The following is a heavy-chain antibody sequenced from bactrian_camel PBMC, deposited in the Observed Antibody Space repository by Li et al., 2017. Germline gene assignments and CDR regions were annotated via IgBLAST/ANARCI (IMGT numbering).Heavy chain of an antibody. CDR2: IIDGDGSA. Sequence: RSSCMEWFRQAARKEREGIAIIDGDGSAIYADSVKGRFTISQDNAKNTLYLQMNSLKPEDTAVYYCAAAPGGDGVFFNDTATTEIYT. CDR1: RSSC. D-gene: IGHD2*01. V-gene: IGHV3S68*01.